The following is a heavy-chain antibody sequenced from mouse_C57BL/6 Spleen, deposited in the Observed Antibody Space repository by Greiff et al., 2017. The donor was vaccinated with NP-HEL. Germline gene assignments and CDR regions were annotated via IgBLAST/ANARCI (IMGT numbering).Heavy chain of an antibody. V-gene: IGHV1-81*01. Sequence: QVQLQQSGAELARPGASVKLSCKASGYTFTSYGISWVKQRTGQGLEWIGEIYPRSGNTYYNEKFKGKATLTADKSSSTAYMELRSLTSEDSSVYFCARSGKGLRRAMDYWGQGTSVTVSS. CDR3: ARSGKGLRRAMDY. CDR2: IYPRSGNT. CDR1: GYTFTSYG. J-gene: IGHJ4*01. D-gene: IGHD2-4*01.